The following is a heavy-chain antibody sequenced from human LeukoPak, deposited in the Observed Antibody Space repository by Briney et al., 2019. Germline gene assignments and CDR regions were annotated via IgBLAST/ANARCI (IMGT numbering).Heavy chain of an antibody. J-gene: IGHJ4*02. CDR2: ISSSSSYI. D-gene: IGHD2-2*02. Sequence: PGGSLRLSCAASGFTFSSHWMNWVRQAPGKGLEWVSSISSSSSYIYYADSVKGRFTISRDNAKNSLYLQMNSLRAEDTAVYYCARDRVVVVPAAILFDYWGQGTLVTVSS. V-gene: IGHV3-21*01. CDR1: GFTFSSHW. CDR3: ARDRVVVVPAAILFDY.